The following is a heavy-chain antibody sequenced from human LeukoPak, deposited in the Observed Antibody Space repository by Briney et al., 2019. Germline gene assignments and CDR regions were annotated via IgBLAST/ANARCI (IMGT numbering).Heavy chain of an antibody. CDR3: ARVGHYYDSGSYYDARGTFDY. CDR1: GGSFSGYY. Sequence: SETLSLTCAVYGGSFSGYYWSWIRQPPGKGLEWIGEINHSGSTNYNPSLKSRVTISVDTSNNQFSLKLSSVTAADTAVYYCARVGHYYDSGSYYDARGTFDYWGQGTLVTVSP. CDR2: INHSGST. V-gene: IGHV4-34*01. J-gene: IGHJ4*02. D-gene: IGHD3-10*01.